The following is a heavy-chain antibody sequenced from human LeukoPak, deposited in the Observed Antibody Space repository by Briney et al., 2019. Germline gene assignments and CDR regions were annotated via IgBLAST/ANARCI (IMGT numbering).Heavy chain of an antibody. J-gene: IGHJ4*02. CDR2: IYPGDSET. D-gene: IGHD5-18*01. Sequence: GESLKISCKGSEYSFTSYWIGWVGQMPGKGLEWMGIIYPGDSETRYSPSFQGQVTISADKSISTAYLQWSSLKASDTAMYYCARGVDTAMVTFDYWGQGTLVTVSS. CDR1: EYSFTSYW. V-gene: IGHV5-51*01. CDR3: ARGVDTAMVTFDY.